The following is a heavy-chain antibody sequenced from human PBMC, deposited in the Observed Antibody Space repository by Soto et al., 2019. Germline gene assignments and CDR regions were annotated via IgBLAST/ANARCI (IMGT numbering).Heavy chain of an antibody. CDR2: IYYSGTT. V-gene: IGHV4-31*03. J-gene: IGHJ4*02. Sequence: QVQLQESGPGLVKPSQTLSLTCTVSGGSISSGDYYWSWIRQHPGKGLEWIGYIYYSGTTYYNPSLKSRLIISVDTSKNQFSLKLSSVTAADTAMYYCARGSYYYDGSAYYVGGCVDWWGQGTLVTVSS. CDR3: ARGSYYYDGSAYYVGGCVDW. D-gene: IGHD3-22*01. CDR1: GGSISSGDYY.